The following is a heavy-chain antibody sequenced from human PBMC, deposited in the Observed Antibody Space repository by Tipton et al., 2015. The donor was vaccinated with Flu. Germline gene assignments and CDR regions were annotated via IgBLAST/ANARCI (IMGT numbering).Heavy chain of an antibody. J-gene: IGHJ5*02. CDR2: IYTSGST. D-gene: IGHD4-11*01. Sequence: TLSLTCTVSGGSISSGRYYWSWIRQPAGKGLEWIGRIYTSGSTNYNPSLKSRVTISVDTSKNQFSLKLTSVTAADTAVYYCARRDYSNYVSEPKNWFDPWGQGILVTVSS. CDR1: GGSISSGRYY. V-gene: IGHV4-61*02. CDR3: ARRDYSNYVSEPKNWFDP.